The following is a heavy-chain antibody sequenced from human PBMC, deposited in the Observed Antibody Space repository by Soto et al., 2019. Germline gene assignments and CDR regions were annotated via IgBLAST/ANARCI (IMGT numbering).Heavy chain of an antibody. CDR2: INSDGSST. CDR1: GFTFSSYW. J-gene: IGHJ6*02. V-gene: IGHV3-74*01. Sequence: GGSLRLSCAASGFTFSSYWMHWVRQAPGKGLVWVSRINSDGSSTSYADSVKGRFTISRDNAKNTLYLQMNSLRAEDTAVYYCARAGIYDFWSGYYTLLYGMDVWGQGTTVTVSS. D-gene: IGHD3-3*01. CDR3: ARAGIYDFWSGYYTLLYGMDV.